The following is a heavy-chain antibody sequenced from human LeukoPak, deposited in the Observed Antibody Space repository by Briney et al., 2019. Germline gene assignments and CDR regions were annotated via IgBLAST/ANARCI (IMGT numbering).Heavy chain of an antibody. J-gene: IGHJ3*01. CDR1: GFTFSDYW. Sequence: GGSLRLSCAASGFTFSDYWMSWVRQAPGKGLEWVATTKQDASEKYYVNSVKGRFTISRDNVKNSLFFQMNSLRAEDTAVYYCACSGRGPFDAWGQGTMVTVSS. V-gene: IGHV3-7*01. D-gene: IGHD6-19*01. CDR2: TKQDASEK. CDR3: ACSGRGPFDA.